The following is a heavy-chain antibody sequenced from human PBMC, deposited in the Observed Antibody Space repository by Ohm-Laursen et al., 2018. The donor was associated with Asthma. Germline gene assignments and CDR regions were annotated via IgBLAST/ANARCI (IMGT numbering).Heavy chain of an antibody. Sequence: SLRLSCAASGYTFSRYSIHWVRQIPGKGLEWVANTNEDGSEIYYVDSVKGRFTISRDNAENSLYLQMNSLRVEDTAVYYCARCHKKVDHEGAYWGQGILVTVSS. CDR1: GYTFSRYS. CDR3: ARCHKKVDHEGAY. D-gene: IGHD1-14*01. V-gene: IGHV3-7*01. CDR2: TNEDGSEI. J-gene: IGHJ4*02.